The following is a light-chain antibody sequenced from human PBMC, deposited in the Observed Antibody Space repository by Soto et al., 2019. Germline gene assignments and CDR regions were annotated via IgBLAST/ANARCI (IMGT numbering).Light chain of an antibody. J-gene: IGKJ1*01. CDR1: QSVNNY. CDR3: QQRSNWPPT. V-gene: IGKV3-11*01. Sequence: EIVLTQSPATLSLSPGERATLSCSASQSVNNYLAWYQQKPGRAPRLLIYDASIRPTGIPARFSGSGSGTDFTLTISYLEPEDFAVYYCQQRSNWPPTFGQGTKVDIK. CDR2: DAS.